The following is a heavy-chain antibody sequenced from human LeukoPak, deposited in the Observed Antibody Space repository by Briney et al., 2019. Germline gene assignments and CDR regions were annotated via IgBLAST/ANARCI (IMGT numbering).Heavy chain of an antibody. Sequence: ASLKVSCKASGDTFTSYDINWVRQPTGQGLEWMGWMNPNSGNTGYAQKFRGGVTMTRNTSISTAYMELSSLRSEDTAVYYCARVYDSSGYYAPSPDYWGQGTLVTVSS. V-gene: IGHV1-8*01. D-gene: IGHD3-22*01. J-gene: IGHJ4*02. CDR3: ARVYDSSGYYAPSPDY. CDR2: MNPNSGNT. CDR1: GDTFTSYD.